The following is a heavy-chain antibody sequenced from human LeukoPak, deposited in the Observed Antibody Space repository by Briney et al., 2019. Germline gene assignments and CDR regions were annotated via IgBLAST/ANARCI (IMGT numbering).Heavy chain of an antibody. V-gene: IGHV3-30*19. Sequence: GGSLRLSCAASGFTFSSYGMHWVRQAPGKGLEWVAVIWYDGSNKYYADSVKGRFTISRDNSKNTLYLQMNSLRAEDTAVYYCARGMYYDFWSDGNFDYWGQGTLVTVSS. CDR1: GFTFSSYG. CDR2: IWYDGSNK. J-gene: IGHJ4*02. CDR3: ARGMYYDFWSDGNFDY. D-gene: IGHD3-3*01.